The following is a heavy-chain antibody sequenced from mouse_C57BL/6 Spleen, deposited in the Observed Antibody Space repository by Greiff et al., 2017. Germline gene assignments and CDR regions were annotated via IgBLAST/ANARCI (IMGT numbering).Heavy chain of an antibody. V-gene: IGHV1-64*01. Sequence: QVQLQQPGAELVKPGASVKLSCKASGYTLTSYWMHWVKQRPGQGLEWIGMIHPNSGSTNYNEKFKSKATLTVDKSSSTAYMQLSSLTSEDSAVYYCARGYGSSSFDYWGQGTTLTVSS. CDR2: IHPNSGST. CDR3: ARGYGSSSFDY. CDR1: GYTLTSYW. J-gene: IGHJ2*01. D-gene: IGHD1-1*01.